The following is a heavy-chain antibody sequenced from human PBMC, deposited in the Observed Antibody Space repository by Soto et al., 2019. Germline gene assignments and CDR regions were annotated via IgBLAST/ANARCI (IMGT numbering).Heavy chain of an antibody. Sequence: PVESLKIWCKGAGYSFTSYWSGWVRKMPGKGLEWMGIIYPGDSDTRYSPSFQGQVTISADKSISTAYLQWSSLKASDTAMYYCARQGKVRYPLNIWGQGTMVTVSS. V-gene: IGHV5-51*01. J-gene: IGHJ3*02. D-gene: IGHD3-9*01. CDR3: ARQGKVRYPLNI. CDR1: GYSFTSYW. CDR2: IYPGDSDT.